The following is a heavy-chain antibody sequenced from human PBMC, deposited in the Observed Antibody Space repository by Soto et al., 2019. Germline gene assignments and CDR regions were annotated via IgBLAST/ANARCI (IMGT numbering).Heavy chain of an antibody. J-gene: IGHJ6*02. CDR2: ISAYNDNT. CDR1: GYTFTSYG. Sequence: QIQLVQSGPEVRKPGASVKVSCKASGYTFTSYGISWVRQAPGQGLEWLGWISAYNDNTNYAQKLQGRVTLTTDTSTSTAYMELRNLRSDDTAVYFFARERYYYGSGSYFAPRFYGMGVWGQGTTVTVPS. V-gene: IGHV1-18*01. CDR3: ARERYYYGSGSYFAPRFYGMGV. D-gene: IGHD3-10*01.